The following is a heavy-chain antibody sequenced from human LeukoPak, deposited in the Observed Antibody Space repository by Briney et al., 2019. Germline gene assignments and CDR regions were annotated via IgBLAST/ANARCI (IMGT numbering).Heavy chain of an antibody. D-gene: IGHD6-19*01. CDR1: GGSISSYY. V-gene: IGHV4-59*01. Sequence: PSETLSLTCTVSGGSISSYYWSWIRQPPGKGLEWIGYIYYSGSTNYNPSLKSRVTISVDTSKNQFSLKLSSVTAADTAVYCCARGSGWYRIDYWGQGTLVTVSS. CDR3: ARGSGWYRIDY. CDR2: IYYSGST. J-gene: IGHJ4*02.